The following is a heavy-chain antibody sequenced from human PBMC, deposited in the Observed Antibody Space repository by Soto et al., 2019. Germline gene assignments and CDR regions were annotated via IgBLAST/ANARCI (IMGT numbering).Heavy chain of an antibody. J-gene: IGHJ3*02. D-gene: IGHD1-1*01. Sequence: ASVKVSCKASGYTFTSYYMHWVRQAPGQGLEWMGIINPSGGSTSYAQKFQGRVTMTRDTSTSTVYMELSSLRSEDTAVYYCARTLGYNWNEPMALNAFDIWGQGTMVTVS. CDR1: GYTFTSYY. CDR2: INPSGGST. V-gene: IGHV1-46*01. CDR3: ARTLGYNWNEPMALNAFDI.